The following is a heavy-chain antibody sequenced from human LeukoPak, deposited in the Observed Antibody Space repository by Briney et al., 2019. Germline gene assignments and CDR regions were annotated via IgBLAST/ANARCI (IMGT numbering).Heavy chain of an antibody. V-gene: IGHV1-46*01. J-gene: IGHJ3*02. Sequence: GASVKVSCKASGYSFTNYYMHWVRHVPGQGPEWMGLINPSGGTKYAQKFHDRVTMTRDTSTSTIYMELSNLTSEDRAVYYCAREGRTDYGASRSFDIWDQGTMVTVSS. CDR3: AREGRTDYGASRSFDI. CDR1: GYSFTNYY. CDR2: INPSGGT. D-gene: IGHD4-17*01.